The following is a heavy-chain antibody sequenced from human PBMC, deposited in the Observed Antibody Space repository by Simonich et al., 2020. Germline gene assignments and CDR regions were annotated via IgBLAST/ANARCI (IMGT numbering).Heavy chain of an antibody. CDR3: ARDYSNYDAFDI. CDR1: VLTCSSYW. J-gene: IGHJ3*02. D-gene: IGHD4-4*01. V-gene: IGHV3-74*01. Sequence: EVQLVESGGGLVQPGGSLRLSCAASVLTCSSYWMHWVRQAPGKGVVWVSRIKSDGSSQSYADAVKGRCTISRDNAKNTLYLQMTSLRAEDTAVYYCARDYSNYDAFDIWGQGTMVTVSS. CDR2: IKSDGSSQ.